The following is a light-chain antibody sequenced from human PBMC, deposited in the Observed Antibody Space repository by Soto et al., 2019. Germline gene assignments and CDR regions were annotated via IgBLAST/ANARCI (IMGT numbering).Light chain of an antibody. Sequence: EIVVTQSPGTLSLSPGERATLSCRASQSVSSNYLAWYQQKPGQAPRLLIYGASSRATGIPDRFSGSGSGTDFTLTISRLEPEDFVVYYCQQYGSSPPLTFGGGTKVEIK. J-gene: IGKJ4*01. V-gene: IGKV3-20*01. CDR2: GAS. CDR1: QSVSSNY. CDR3: QQYGSSPPLT.